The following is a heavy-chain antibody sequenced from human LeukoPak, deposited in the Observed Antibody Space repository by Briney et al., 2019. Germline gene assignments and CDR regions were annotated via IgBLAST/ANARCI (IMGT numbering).Heavy chain of an antibody. CDR3: ARDGYCSGGSCFNWFDP. J-gene: IGHJ5*02. Sequence: GGSLRLSCAASGFNFDIYWMSWVRQAPGKGLEWVSYISSSSSTIYYADSVKGRFTISRDNAKNSLYLQMNSLRAEDTAVYYCARDGYCSGGSCFNWFDPWGQGTLVTVSS. CDR1: GFNFDIYW. V-gene: IGHV3-48*04. CDR2: ISSSSSTI. D-gene: IGHD2-15*01.